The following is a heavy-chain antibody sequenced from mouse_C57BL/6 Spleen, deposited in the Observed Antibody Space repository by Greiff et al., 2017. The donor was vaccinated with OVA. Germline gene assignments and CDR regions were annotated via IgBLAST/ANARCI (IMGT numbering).Heavy chain of an antibody. J-gene: IGHJ1*03. Sequence: VQGVESGAELAKPGASVKLSCKASGYTFTSYWMHWVKQRPGQGLEWIGYINPSSGYTKYNQKFKDKATLTADKSSSTAYMQLSSLTYEDSAVYYCARDYGSSDWYFDVWGTGTTVTVSS. V-gene: IGHV1-7*01. CDR3: ARDYGSSDWYFDV. CDR2: INPSSGYT. CDR1: GYTFTSYW. D-gene: IGHD1-1*01.